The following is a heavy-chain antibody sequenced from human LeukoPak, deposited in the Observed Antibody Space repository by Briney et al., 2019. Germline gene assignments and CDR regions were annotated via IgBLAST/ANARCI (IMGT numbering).Heavy chain of an antibody. CDR3: ARDNYGSGSHGD. CDR1: GFTFSSYW. Sequence: PGGSLRLSCAASGFTFSSYWMSWVRQAPGKGLEWVANIKQDGSETQYVDSMKGRFTISRDNAENSLYLQVSSLRDDDTAVYYCARDNYGSGSHGDWGQGTLVTVSS. J-gene: IGHJ4*02. CDR2: IKQDGSET. D-gene: IGHD3-10*01. V-gene: IGHV3-7*04.